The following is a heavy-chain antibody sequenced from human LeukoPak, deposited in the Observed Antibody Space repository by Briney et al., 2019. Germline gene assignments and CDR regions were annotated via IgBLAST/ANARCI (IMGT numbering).Heavy chain of an antibody. Sequence: GGSLRLSCAASGFTFSTYAMSWVRQAPGKGLEWVSAISGSGGSTYYADSVKGRFTISRDNSKNTLYLQMNSLKTEDTAVYYCTTTEITGTTLFDPWGQGTLVTVSS. CDR2: ISGSGGST. CDR3: TTTEITGTTLFDP. D-gene: IGHD1-7*01. CDR1: GFTFSTYA. J-gene: IGHJ5*02. V-gene: IGHV3-23*01.